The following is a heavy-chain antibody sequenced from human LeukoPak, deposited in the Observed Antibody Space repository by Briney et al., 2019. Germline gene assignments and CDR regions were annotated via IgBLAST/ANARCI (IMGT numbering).Heavy chain of an antibody. D-gene: IGHD3-3*01. CDR3: ARGDYDFWSGYYNNWFGP. CDR2: IYYSGST. Sequence: SETLSLTCTVSGGSISSYYWSWIRQPPGKGLEWIGYIYYSGSTNYNPSLKSRVTISVDTSKNQFSLKLSSVTAADTAVYYCARGDYDFWSGYYNNWFGPWGQGTLVTVSS. CDR1: GGSISSYY. J-gene: IGHJ5*02. V-gene: IGHV4-59*01.